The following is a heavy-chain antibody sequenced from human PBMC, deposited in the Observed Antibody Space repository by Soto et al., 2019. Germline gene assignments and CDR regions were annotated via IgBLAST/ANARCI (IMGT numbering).Heavy chain of an antibody. CDR2: INPSGGST. D-gene: IGHD4-17*01. J-gene: IGHJ5*02. Sequence: QVQLVQSGAEVKKPGASVKVSCKASGYTFTSYDMHWVRQAPGQGLEWMGIINPSGGSTSYAQKFQGRVTMTRDTSTSTVYMELSSLRSEDTAVYYCARKRKGTVTTSWFDPLGQGTLVTVSS. CDR1: GYTFTSYD. CDR3: ARKRKGTVTTSWFDP. V-gene: IGHV1-46*01.